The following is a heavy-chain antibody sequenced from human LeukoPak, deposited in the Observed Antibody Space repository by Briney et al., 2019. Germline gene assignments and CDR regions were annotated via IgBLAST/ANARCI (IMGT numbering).Heavy chain of an antibody. J-gene: IGHJ4*02. V-gene: IGHV4-39*01. CDR2: IYYSGST. Sequence: PSETLSLTCTVSGGSISSSSYYWGWIRQPPGKGLEWIGSIYYSGSTYYNPSLKSRVTISVDTSKNQFSLKLSSVTAADTAVYYCASHYCSSNICLDYWGQGTLVTVSS. CDR3: ASHYCSSNICLDY. D-gene: IGHD2-2*01. CDR1: GGSISSSSYY.